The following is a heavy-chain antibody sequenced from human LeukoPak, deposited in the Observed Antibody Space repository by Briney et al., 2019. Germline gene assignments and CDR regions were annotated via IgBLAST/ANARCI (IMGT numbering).Heavy chain of an antibody. CDR2: IKLDGSEK. CDR1: GFTFGKYW. V-gene: IGHV3-7*03. Sequence: GGSLRLSCVASGFTFGKYWMSWVRQAPGKGLEWVANIKLDGSEKNYVDSVKGRFTISRDNTKNSLYLQMNSLRAEDTAVYYCAKGKSGSYSGYDYWGQGTLVTVSS. CDR3: AKGKSGSYSGYDY. J-gene: IGHJ4*02. D-gene: IGHD1-26*01.